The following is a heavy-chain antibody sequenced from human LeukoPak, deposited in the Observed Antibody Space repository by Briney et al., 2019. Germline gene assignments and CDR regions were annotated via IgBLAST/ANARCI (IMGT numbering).Heavy chain of an antibody. CDR2: ISGSGETA. V-gene: IGHV3-23*01. J-gene: IGHJ4*02. CDR1: GFTFSNYA. D-gene: IGHD6-25*01. Sequence: PGGSLRLSCGASGFTFSNYAMGWVRQAPGKGLEWVSLISGSGETAYYLDSVKGRFTISRDNSKNTLSLQMNSLRADDTALYYCAPDLRGSASSLDGWGQGTLVTVSS. CDR3: APDLRGSASSLDG.